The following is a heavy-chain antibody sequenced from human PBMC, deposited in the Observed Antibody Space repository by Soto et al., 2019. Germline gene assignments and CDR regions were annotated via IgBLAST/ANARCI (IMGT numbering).Heavy chain of an antibody. D-gene: IGHD3-3*01. V-gene: IGHV1-69*01. CDR2: ISPIFGTA. Sequence: QVQLVQSGAEVTKPGSSVKVSCKASGGTFSSYASSWVRQAPGHGLEWMGGISPIFGTANYAQKFQGRVTITADESTSTAYMELSSLRSEDTAVSYCARGKGYDFCSGYDYWGQGTLVTVSS. CDR1: GGTFSSYA. J-gene: IGHJ4*02. CDR3: ARGKGYDFCSGYDY.